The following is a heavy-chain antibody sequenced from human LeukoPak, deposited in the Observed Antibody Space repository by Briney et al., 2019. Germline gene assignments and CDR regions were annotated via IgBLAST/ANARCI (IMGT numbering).Heavy chain of an antibody. CDR1: GLTFSSYA. J-gene: IGHJ6*04. Sequence: GGSLRLSCAASGLTFSSYAMHWVRQAPGKGLEWVAVISYDGSNKYYADSVKGRFTISRDNSKNTLYLQMNSLRAEDTAVYYCARDPGDYVYYYYYGMDVWGKGTTVTVSS. D-gene: IGHD4-17*01. CDR2: ISYDGSNK. CDR3: ARDPGDYVYYYYYGMDV. V-gene: IGHV3-30*04.